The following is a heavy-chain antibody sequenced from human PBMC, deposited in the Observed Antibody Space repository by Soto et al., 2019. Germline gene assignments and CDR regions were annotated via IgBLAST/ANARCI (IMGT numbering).Heavy chain of an antibody. CDR1: GVSISRYY. Sequence: PSETLSLTCTVSGVSISRYYWNWIRQAPGKGLEWIGNVYYNGNTNYNPSLKSRVTISVDASKNQFSLRLSSVTAADTAVYYCGRVEYTGGWYPIHYWGQGILVTVSS. CDR2: VYYNGNT. V-gene: IGHV4-59*01. J-gene: IGHJ4*02. D-gene: IGHD6-19*01. CDR3: GRVEYTGGWYPIHY.